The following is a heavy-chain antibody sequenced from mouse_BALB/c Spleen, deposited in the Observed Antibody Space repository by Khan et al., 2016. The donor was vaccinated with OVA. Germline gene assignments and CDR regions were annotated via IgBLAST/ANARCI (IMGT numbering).Heavy chain of an antibody. J-gene: IGHJ3*01. V-gene: IGHV1S81*02. CDR2: ISPSNGGT. CDR1: GYTFTSYY. Sequence: QVQLKESGAELVKPGASVRLSCKASGYTFTSYYLYWVKQRPGHGLEWIGDISPSNGGTNFNENFKTKATLTVDKSSSTAYMQLSSLTSEDSAVYYCTRSGYGAFAYWGQGTLVTVSA. CDR3: TRSGYGAFAY. D-gene: IGHD1-1*02.